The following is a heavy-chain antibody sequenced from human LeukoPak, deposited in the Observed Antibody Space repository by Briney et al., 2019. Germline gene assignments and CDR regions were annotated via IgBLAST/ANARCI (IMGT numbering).Heavy chain of an antibody. J-gene: IGHJ4*02. Sequence: PGGSLTLSCAASGFTFSSYSMSWVRQPPGKGLEWVASICYSGSYIYYAASVKGRFTISRDNAINSLYLQLNSLRAADMAVYYCASIRIFCLDDWGEGTLVTVSS. D-gene: IGHD2-15*01. CDR3: ASIRIFCLDD. CDR2: ICYSGSYI. V-gene: IGHV3-21*01. CDR1: GFTFSSYS.